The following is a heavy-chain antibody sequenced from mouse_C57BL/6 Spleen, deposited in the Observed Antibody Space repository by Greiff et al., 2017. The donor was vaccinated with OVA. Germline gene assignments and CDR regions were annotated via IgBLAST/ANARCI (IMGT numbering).Heavy chain of an antibody. CDR3: ERWGNSDY. CDR2: INPSTGGT. J-gene: IGHJ2*01. CDR1: GYSFTGYY. Sequence: EVQGVESGPELVKPGASVKISCKASGYSFTGYYMNWVKQSPEKSLEWIGEINPSTGGTTYNQKFKAKATLTVDKSSSTAYMQLKSLTSEDSAVYYCERWGNSDYWGQGTTLTVSS. V-gene: IGHV1-42*01.